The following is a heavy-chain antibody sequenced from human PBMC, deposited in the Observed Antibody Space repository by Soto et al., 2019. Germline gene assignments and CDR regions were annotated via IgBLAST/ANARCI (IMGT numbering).Heavy chain of an antibody. CDR3: ARLRTNWFDP. CDR1: GGSISNYY. V-gene: IGHV4-59*12. CDR2: IYHSGST. Sequence: SETLSLTCIVSGGSISNYYWSWIRQPPGKGLEWIGEIYHSGSTNYNPSLKSRVTISVDKSKNQFSLKLSSVTAADTAVYYCARLRTNWFDPWGQGTLVTVS. J-gene: IGHJ5*02.